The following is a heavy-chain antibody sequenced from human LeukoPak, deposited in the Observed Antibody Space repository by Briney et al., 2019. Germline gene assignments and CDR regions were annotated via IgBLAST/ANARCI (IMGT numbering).Heavy chain of an antibody. V-gene: IGHV3-11*04. CDR3: AKVQDGSFWYEYFQH. J-gene: IGHJ1*01. D-gene: IGHD6-19*01. Sequence: GGSLRLFCAASGFTFSDYYMSWIRQAPGKGLEGVSYISSSGSTIYYADSVKGRFTISRDNAKNSLFLQMNSLRAEDTAIYYCAKVQDGSFWYEYFQHWGQGTLVTVSS. CDR2: ISSSGSTI. CDR1: GFTFSDYY.